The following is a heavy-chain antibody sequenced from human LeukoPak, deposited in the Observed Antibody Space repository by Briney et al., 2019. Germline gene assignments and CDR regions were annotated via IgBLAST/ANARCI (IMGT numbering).Heavy chain of an antibody. CDR2: ITANGATT. CDR1: GFTFSAYA. J-gene: IGHJ4*02. Sequence: GGSLRLSCAASGFTFSAYAMSWVRQAPGKGLEWDSAITANGATTYYADSVKGRFTISRDNSMDTLYLQMSSLRAEDTAVYYCAKRGGGGITGGFDYWGQGTLVTVSS. D-gene: IGHD3-3*01. V-gene: IGHV3-23*01. CDR3: AKRGGGGITGGFDY.